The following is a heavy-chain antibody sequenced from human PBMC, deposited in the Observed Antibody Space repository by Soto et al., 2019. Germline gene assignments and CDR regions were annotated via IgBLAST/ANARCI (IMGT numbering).Heavy chain of an antibody. Sequence: GGSLRLSCAASGFTFSSYAMSWVRQAPGKGLEWVSAISGSGGSTYYADSVKGRFTISRDNSKNTLYLQMNSLRAEDTAVYYCARGRLGDIVVVPAAIGLDYWGQGTLVTVSS. D-gene: IGHD2-2*01. CDR2: ISGSGGST. CDR1: GFTFSSYA. CDR3: ARGRLGDIVVVPAAIGLDY. V-gene: IGHV3-23*01. J-gene: IGHJ4*02.